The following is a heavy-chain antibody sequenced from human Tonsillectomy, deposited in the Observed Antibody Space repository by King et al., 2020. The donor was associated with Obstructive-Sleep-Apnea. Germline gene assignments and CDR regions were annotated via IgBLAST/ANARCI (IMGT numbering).Heavy chain of an antibody. J-gene: IGHJ6*02. CDR1: GCTSSNNA. D-gene: IGHD1-14*01. Sequence: VQLVDSGGVVVQPGRALRLSCAASGCTSSNNAMHWVLQAPGKGLECVVVISYDGDTKYYADSVKGRFTISRDISKNTLNLQMHSLRAEDTAVYYCARESTITDYYYGMDVWGQGTTVTVSS. CDR3: ARESTITDYYYGMDV. CDR2: ISYDGDTK. V-gene: IGHV3-30*04.